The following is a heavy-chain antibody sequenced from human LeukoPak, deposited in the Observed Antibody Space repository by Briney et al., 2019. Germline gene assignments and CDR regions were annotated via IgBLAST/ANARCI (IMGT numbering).Heavy chain of an antibody. J-gene: IGHJ3*02. CDR2: ITSGSSYI. D-gene: IGHD2/OR15-2a*01. CDR1: GFTFSSYN. Sequence: GGSLRLSCAASGFTFSSYNMNWVRQAPGKGLEWVSSITSGSSYIYYADSVKGRFTISRDNAKNSLYLQMNSLTAEDTAVYYCARDSIGGRGAFDIWGQGTMVTVSS. CDR3: ARDSIGGRGAFDI. V-gene: IGHV3-21*01.